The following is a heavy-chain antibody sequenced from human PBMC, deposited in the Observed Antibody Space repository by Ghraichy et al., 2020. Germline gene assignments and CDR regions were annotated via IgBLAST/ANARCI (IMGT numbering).Heavy chain of an antibody. J-gene: IGHJ4*02. D-gene: IGHD6-19*01. CDR1: GGSIRSFY. CDR2: IHDSGIT. V-gene: IGHV4-59*08. Sequence: SETLSLTCTVSGGSIRSFYWSWIRQPPGKGLEYIGFIHDSGITNYNPSLKGRVTISIDTSKNQFSLKLSSVIAADTAVYYCARLSGDSGWYPLLYWGQGTLVTVSS. CDR3: ARLSGDSGWYPLLY.